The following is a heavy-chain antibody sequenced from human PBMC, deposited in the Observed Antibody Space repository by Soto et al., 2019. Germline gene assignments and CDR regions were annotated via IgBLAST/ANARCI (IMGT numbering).Heavy chain of an antibody. Sequence: LKISCKGSGYSFNNYWIGWVRQMPGKGLEWMGIIYPGDSDTRYSPSFRGQVTISADKSISSAYLQWSSLKASDTAMYYCARQDGYALYYFDSWGQGTLVTVSS. CDR2: IYPGDSDT. V-gene: IGHV5-51*01. J-gene: IGHJ4*02. D-gene: IGHD5-12*01. CDR1: GYSFNNYW. CDR3: ARQDGYALYYFDS.